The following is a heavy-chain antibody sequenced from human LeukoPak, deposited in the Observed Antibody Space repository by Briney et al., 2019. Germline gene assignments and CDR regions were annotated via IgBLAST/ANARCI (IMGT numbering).Heavy chain of an antibody. CDR2: IIPIFGTA. J-gene: IGHJ4*02. CDR1: GGTFSSYA. D-gene: IGHD3-3*01. CDR3: ARGDFWSGYQRQSPLNY. Sequence: SVKVSCKASGGTFSSYAISWVRQAPGQGLEWMGGIIPIFGTANYAQKFQGRVTITADESTSTAYMELSSLRSEDTAVYHCARGDFWSGYQRQSPLNYWGQGTLVTVSS. V-gene: IGHV1-69*13.